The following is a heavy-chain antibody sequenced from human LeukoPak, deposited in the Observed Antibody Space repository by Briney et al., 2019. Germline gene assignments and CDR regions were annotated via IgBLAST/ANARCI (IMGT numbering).Heavy chain of an antibody. CDR2: VYISGNT. J-gene: IGHJ5*02. V-gene: IGHV4-4*07. CDR1: GGSITGYS. Sequence: SETLSLTCTVSGGSITGYSWSWIRQSAAKGLEWIGRVYISGNTNYNPSFKSRVTMLMDTSKNQFSLKMFFLTAADTAIYYCARDNPAGPWGQGTLVSVST. CDR3: ARDNPAGP. D-gene: IGHD3-10*01.